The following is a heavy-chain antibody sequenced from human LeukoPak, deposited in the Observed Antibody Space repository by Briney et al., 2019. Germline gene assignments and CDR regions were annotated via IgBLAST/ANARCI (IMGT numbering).Heavy chain of an antibody. CDR2: INQDGSKQ. Sequence: QPGGSLRVSCAASGFSFTAYQMTWVRQAPGKGLEWVANINQDGSKQYYVDSVKGRFTISRDNAKNSLYLQMNSLRAEDTAVYYCARDMDYPVEYYYYYMDVWGKGTTVTVSS. V-gene: IGHV3-7*01. CDR3: ARDMDYPVEYYYYYMDV. D-gene: IGHD3/OR15-3a*01. CDR1: GFSFTAYQ. J-gene: IGHJ6*03.